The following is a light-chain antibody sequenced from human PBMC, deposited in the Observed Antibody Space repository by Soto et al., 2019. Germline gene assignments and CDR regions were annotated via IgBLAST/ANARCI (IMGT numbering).Light chain of an antibody. V-gene: IGLV1-40*01. CDR3: QSYDSSLSGPLGA. J-gene: IGLJ1*01. CDR1: SSNIGAGYD. Sequence: QSVLTQPPSVSGAPGQRVTISCTGSSSNIGAGYDVHWYQQLPGTAPKLLIYGNSNRPSGVPDRFSGSKSGTSASLAITGLQAEDEADYYCQSYDSSLSGPLGAFGTGTKLTVL. CDR2: GNS.